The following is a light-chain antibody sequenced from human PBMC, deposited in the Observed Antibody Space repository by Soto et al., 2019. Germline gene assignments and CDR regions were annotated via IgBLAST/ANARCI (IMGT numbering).Light chain of an antibody. CDR1: QSISDT. CDR3: QQYEHWPWT. J-gene: IGKJ1*01. V-gene: IGKV3-15*01. Sequence: EIVMTQSQATLSVSPGGRAPLSCRTSQSISDTLAWYQQKPGQAPRLLIYSASRRATGFPARFSGSGSGTALTLTISSLQSEDGEVYYGQQYEHWPWTFGQGTKVDIK. CDR2: SAS.